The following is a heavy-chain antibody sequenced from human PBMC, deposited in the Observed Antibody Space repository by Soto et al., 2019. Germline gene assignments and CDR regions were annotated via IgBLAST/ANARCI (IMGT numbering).Heavy chain of an antibody. CDR3: AKEAAAIAEKGYWYFDL. CDR2: ISSSSSTI. CDR1: GFTLSSYS. J-gene: IGHJ2*01. D-gene: IGHD6-25*01. V-gene: IGHV3-48*02. Sequence: LRLSCAASGFTLSSYSMNWVRRAPGQGLEWVSYISSSSSTIYYADSVKGRFTISRDNARNSLYLQVNSLRHEDTAIYYCAKEAAAIAEKGYWYFDLWGRGTLVTVSS.